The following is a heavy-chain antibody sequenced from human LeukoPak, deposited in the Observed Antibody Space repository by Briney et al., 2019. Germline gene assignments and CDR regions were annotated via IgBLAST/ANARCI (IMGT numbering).Heavy chain of an antibody. D-gene: IGHD2-15*01. CDR1: GFTFTTYW. CDR2: IKRDGTEK. V-gene: IGHV3-7*05. Sequence: GGSLRLSCVVSGFTFTTYWMSWVRQAPGKGLEWVAIIKRDGTEKYYGDSVKGRFTISRDNAKNSLYLQMSSLRADDTAVFYCARDLGSGGGMDVWGQGTTVTVSS. CDR3: ARDLGSGGGMDV. J-gene: IGHJ6*02.